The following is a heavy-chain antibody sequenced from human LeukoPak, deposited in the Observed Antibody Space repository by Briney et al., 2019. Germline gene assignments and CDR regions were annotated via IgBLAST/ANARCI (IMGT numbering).Heavy chain of an antibody. Sequence: GGSLRLSCAASGFSFSDCYLSWIRQAPGKGLEWVSYISSSGTTIFYADSVKGRFTISRDNAKNSLYLQMNSLRAEDTAVYYCAGSNYYDSSGYYSGRDESYFDYWGQGTLVTVSS. CDR2: ISSSGTTI. D-gene: IGHD3-22*01. CDR1: GFSFSDCY. CDR3: AGSNYYDSSGYYSGRDESYFDY. V-gene: IGHV3-11*01. J-gene: IGHJ4*02.